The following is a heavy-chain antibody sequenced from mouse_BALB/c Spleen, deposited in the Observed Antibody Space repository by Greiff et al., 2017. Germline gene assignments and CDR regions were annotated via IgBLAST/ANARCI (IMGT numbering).Heavy chain of an antibody. CDR1: GYTFTSYY. CDR3: TRGTTVVDWFAY. J-gene: IGHJ3*01. Sequence: QVQLQQSGAELVKPGASVKLSCKASGYTFTSYYMYWVKQRPGQGLEWIGEINPSNGGTNFNEEFKSKATLTVDKSSSTAYMQLSSLTSEDSAVYYCTRGTTVVDWFAYWGQGTLVTVSA. V-gene: IGHV1S81*02. CDR2: INPSNGGT. D-gene: IGHD1-1*01.